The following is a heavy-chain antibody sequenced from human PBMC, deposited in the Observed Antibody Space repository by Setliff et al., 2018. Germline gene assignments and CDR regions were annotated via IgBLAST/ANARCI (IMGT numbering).Heavy chain of an antibody. CDR3: AKFSSVPGSRFFDY. J-gene: IGHJ4*02. V-gene: IGHV3-7*03. D-gene: IGHD2-2*01. Sequence: PGGSLRLSCAASGFTFSFHWMSWVRQAPDKGLEWVASINQDGGGESYVDSVKGRFTISRDNAKNSLYLQMNSLRVEDTAVYYCAKFSSVPGSRFFDYWGQGALVTVSS. CDR2: INQDGGGE. CDR1: GFTFSFHW.